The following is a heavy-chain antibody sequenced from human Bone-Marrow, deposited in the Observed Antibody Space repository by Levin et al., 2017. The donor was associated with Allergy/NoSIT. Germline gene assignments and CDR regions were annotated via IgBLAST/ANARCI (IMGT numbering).Heavy chain of an antibody. V-gene: IGHV4-30-4*01. CDR3: ARIFWSNYMILDY. CDR1: DDSINNGDYY. CDR2: ISNRGTA. J-gene: IGHJ4*02. Sequence: SETLSLTCSVSDDSINNGDYYWSWIRQPPGTGLEWIGYISNRGTAYYSSSLKSRVTMSIDTSKRQLSLQLRSVTAADTAVYHCARIFWSNYMILDYWGQGTLVTVSS. D-gene: IGHD3-3*01.